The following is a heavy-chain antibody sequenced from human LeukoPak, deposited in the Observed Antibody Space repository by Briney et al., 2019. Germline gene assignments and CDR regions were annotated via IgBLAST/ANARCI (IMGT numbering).Heavy chain of an antibody. V-gene: IGHV3-7*03. D-gene: IGHD3-3*01. Sequence: GGSLRLSCAASGFTFSNYWMTWVRQGPGKGLEWVANIKPGGNERYYVDSVKGRFTISRDNVKNSLYLQMNSLRAEDTAIYYCATFRFLGTWGQGTMVTVSP. CDR1: GFTFSNYW. CDR3: ATFRFLGT. CDR2: IKPGGNER. J-gene: IGHJ3*01.